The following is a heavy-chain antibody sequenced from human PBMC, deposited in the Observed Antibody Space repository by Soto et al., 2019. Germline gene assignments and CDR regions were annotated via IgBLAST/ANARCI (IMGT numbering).Heavy chain of an antibody. CDR2: IIPIFGTA. J-gene: IGHJ4*02. Sequence: QVQLVQSGAEVKKPGSSVKVSCKASGGTFSSYAISWVRQAPGQGLEWMGGIIPIFGTANYAQKFQGRVTITADESTSTAYRELSSLRSEDTAVYYCASLGGDNYYGSGSYYNRLSHWGQGTLVTVSS. CDR3: ASLGGDNYYGSGSYYNRLSH. V-gene: IGHV1-69*01. D-gene: IGHD3-10*01. CDR1: GGTFSSYA.